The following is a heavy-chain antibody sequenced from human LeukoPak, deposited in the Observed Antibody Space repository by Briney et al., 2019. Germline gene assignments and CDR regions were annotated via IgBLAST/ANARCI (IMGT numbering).Heavy chain of an antibody. D-gene: IGHD1-26*01. CDR2: INHSGST. J-gene: IGHJ4*02. CDR3: ARPGYSGSYDY. V-gene: IGHV4-34*01. Sequence: PSETLSLTCAVYGGSFSGYYWSWIRQPPGKGLEWIGEINHSGSTNYNPSLKSRVTISVDTSKNQFSLKLSSVTAADTAVYYCARPGYSGSYDYWGQGTLVTASS. CDR1: GGSFSGYY.